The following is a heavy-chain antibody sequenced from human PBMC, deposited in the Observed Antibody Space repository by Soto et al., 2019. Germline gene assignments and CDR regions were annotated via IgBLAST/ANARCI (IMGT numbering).Heavy chain of an antibody. CDR1: GGSFSGYY. J-gene: IGHJ6*02. CDR3: ARGRGFGDGYNYRRIKWPGYYGMDV. D-gene: IGHD5-12*01. Sequence: PSETLSLTCAVYGGSFSGYYWSWIRQPPGKGLEWIGEINHSGSTNYNPSLKSRVTISVDTSKNQFSLKLSSVTAADTAVYYCARGRGFGDGYNYRRIKWPGYYGMDVWGQGTTVTVSS. V-gene: IGHV4-34*01. CDR2: INHSGST.